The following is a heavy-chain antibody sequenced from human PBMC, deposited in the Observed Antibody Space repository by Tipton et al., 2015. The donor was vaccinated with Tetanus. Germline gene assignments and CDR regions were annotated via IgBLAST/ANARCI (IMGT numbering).Heavy chain of an antibody. CDR3: ARDSFSAATITNYFDY. J-gene: IGHJ4*02. V-gene: IGHV3-33*01. CDR2: IWYDGSNK. CDR1: GFSFRGSV. Sequence: SLRLSCAASGFSFRGSVMHWVRQAPGKGLEWVAVIWYDGSNKYYADSVKGRFTISRDNSKNTLYLQMNSLRAEDTAVYYCARDSFSAATITNYFDYWGQGTLVTVSS. D-gene: IGHD5-24*01.